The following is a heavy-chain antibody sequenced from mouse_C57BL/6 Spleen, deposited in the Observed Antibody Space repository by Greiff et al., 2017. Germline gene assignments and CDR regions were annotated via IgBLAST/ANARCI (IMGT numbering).Heavy chain of an antibody. CDR1: GYTFTSYW. Sequence: QVQLQQPGAELVKPGASVKLSCKASGYTFTSYWMQWVKQRPGQGLEWIGEIDPSDSYTNYNQKFKGKATLTVDTSSSTAYMQLSSLTSEDSAVYYCARWGNLAMDYRGQGTSVTVSS. D-gene: IGHD2-1*01. J-gene: IGHJ4*01. V-gene: IGHV1-50*01. CDR3: ARWGNLAMDY. CDR2: IDPSDSYT.